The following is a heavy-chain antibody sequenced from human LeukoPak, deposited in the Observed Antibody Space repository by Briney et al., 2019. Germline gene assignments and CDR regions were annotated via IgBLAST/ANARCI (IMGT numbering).Heavy chain of an antibody. Sequence: GGSLRLSCAASGFTFSSYAMSWVRQAPGKGLEWVSAISGSGGSTYYADSVKGRFTISRDNSKNTLYLQMNSLRAEDTAVYYCARDFLSAVAGTAIYYYYGMDVWGQGTTVTVSS. D-gene: IGHD6-19*01. CDR1: GFTFSSYA. CDR3: ARDFLSAVAGTAIYYYYGMDV. V-gene: IGHV3-23*01. J-gene: IGHJ6*02. CDR2: ISGSGGST.